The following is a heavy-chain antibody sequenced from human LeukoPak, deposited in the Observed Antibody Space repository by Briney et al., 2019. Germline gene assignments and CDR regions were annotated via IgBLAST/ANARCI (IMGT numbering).Heavy chain of an antibody. CDR2: INPSGGST. CDR1: GYTFTSYY. Sequence: ASVKVSCKASGYTFTSYYMHWVRQAPGQGLEWMGIINPSGGSTSYAQKFQGRVTVTRDMSTSTVYMELSDLKSEDTAVYYCARDQSGEWDLLSGWWFDPWGQGTLVTVSS. CDR3: ARDQSGEWDLLSGWWFDP. J-gene: IGHJ5*02. V-gene: IGHV1-46*01. D-gene: IGHD1-26*01.